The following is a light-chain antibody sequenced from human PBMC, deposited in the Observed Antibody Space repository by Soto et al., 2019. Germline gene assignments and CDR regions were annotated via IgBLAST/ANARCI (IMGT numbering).Light chain of an antibody. CDR1: SSDVGGYNY. V-gene: IGLV2-14*01. CDR2: EVS. CDR3: SSYTSSSTLQFV. J-gene: IGLJ1*01. Sequence: QSVLTQPASVSGSPGQSITISCTGTSSDVGGYNYVSWYQQHPGKAPKLMIYEVSNRPSGVSNRFSGSKSGNTASLTISGLQAEDEADYYCSSYTSSSTLQFVFGTGTQLTVL.